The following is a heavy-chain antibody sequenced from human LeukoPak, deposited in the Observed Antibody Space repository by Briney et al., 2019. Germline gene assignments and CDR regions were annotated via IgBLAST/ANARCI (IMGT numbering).Heavy chain of an antibody. CDR1: GGSISSSSYY. CDR3: ARHRAAIAAAPFDY. Sequence: SETLSLTCTVSGGSISSSSYYWGWIRQPPGKGLEWIGSIYYSGSTYYNPSLKSRVTISVDTSKNQFSLKLSSVTAADTAVYYCARHRAAIAAAPFDYWGQGTLVTVSS. D-gene: IGHD6-13*01. V-gene: IGHV4-39*01. CDR2: IYYSGST. J-gene: IGHJ4*02.